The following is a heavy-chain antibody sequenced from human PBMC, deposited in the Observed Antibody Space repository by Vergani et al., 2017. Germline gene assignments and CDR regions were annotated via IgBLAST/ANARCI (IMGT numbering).Heavy chain of an antibody. CDR1: GFTFSSYA. D-gene: IGHD6-13*01. J-gene: IGHJ4*02. CDR2: ISSNGGST. Sequence: EVQLLESGGGLVQPGGSLRLSCAASGFTFSSYAMHWVRQAPGKGLEYVSAISSNGGSTYYADSVKGRFTISRDNSKNTLYLQMSSLRAEDTAVYYCVKARAAEDFDYWGQGTLVTVSS. V-gene: IGHV3-64D*06. CDR3: VKARAAEDFDY.